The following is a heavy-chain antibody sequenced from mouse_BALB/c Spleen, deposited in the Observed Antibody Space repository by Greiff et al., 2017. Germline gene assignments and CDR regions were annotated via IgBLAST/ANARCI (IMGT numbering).Heavy chain of an antibody. CDR3: ARGRDGNYYYYAMDY. CDR2: ISSGGST. J-gene: IGHJ4*01. CDR1: GFTFSSYA. V-gene: IGHV5-6-5*01. Sequence: EVQRVESGGGLVKPGGSLKLSCAASGFTFSSYAMSWVRQTPEKRLEWVASISSGGSTYYPDSVKGRFTISRDNARNILYLQMSSLRSEDTAMYYCARGRDGNYYYYAMDYWGQGTSVTVSS. D-gene: IGHD2-1*01.